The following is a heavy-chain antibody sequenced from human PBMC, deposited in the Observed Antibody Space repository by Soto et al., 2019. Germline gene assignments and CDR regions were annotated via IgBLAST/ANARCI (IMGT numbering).Heavy chain of an antibody. CDR3: ARELNVLLDHYFDY. D-gene: IGHD3-10*01. CDR1: GGSISSYY. Sequence: SETLSLTCTVSGGSISSYYWSWIRQPAGKGLEWIGRIYTSGSTNYNPSLKSRVTMSVDTSKNQFSLKLSSVTAADTAVYYCARELNVLLDHYFDYWGQGTLVTVSS. V-gene: IGHV4-4*07. CDR2: IYTSGST. J-gene: IGHJ4*02.